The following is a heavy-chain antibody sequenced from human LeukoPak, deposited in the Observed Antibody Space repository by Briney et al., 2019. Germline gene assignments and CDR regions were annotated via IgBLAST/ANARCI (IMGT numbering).Heavy chain of an antibody. Sequence: GGSLRFSCAASGFTFSSYWMSWVRQAPGKGLEWVANIKQDGSEKYYVDSVKGRFTVSRDNAKNSLYLQMNSLRAEDTAVYYCARDVGYYDSSGYLGYWSQGTLVTVSS. CDR3: ARDVGYYDSSGYLGY. CDR1: GFTFSSYW. CDR2: IKQDGSEK. J-gene: IGHJ4*02. V-gene: IGHV3-7*01. D-gene: IGHD3-22*01.